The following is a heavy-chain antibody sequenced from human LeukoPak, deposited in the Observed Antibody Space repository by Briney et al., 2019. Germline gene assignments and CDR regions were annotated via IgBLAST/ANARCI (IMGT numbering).Heavy chain of an antibody. J-gene: IGHJ4*02. CDR2: ISSSSTI. CDR3: ARDVDY. Sequence: GGSLRLSCAASGFTFSSYSMNWVRQAPGKGLEWVSYISSSSTIYYADSVKGRFTISRDNAKDSLYLQMNSLRAEDTAVYYCARDVDYWGQGTLVTVSS. CDR1: GFTFSSYS. V-gene: IGHV3-48*01.